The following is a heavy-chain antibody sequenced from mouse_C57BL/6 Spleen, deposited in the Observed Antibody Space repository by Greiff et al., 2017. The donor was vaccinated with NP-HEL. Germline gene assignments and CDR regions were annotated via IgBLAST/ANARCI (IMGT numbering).Heavy chain of an antibody. J-gene: IGHJ3*01. CDR1: GYTFTDYY. CDR2: INPNNGGT. D-gene: IGHD2-1*01. V-gene: IGHV1-26*01. CDR3: AKDYGNYDFAY. Sequence: VQLQQSGPELVKPGASVKISCKASGYTFTDYYMNWVKQSPGQSLEWIGDINPNNGGTSYNQKFKGKATLTVDKSSSTAYMELRSLTSEDSSVYYCAKDYGNYDFAYWGQGTLVTVSA.